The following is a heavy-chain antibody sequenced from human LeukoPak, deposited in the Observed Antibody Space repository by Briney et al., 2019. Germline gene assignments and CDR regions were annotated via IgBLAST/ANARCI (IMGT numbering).Heavy chain of an antibody. V-gene: IGHV3-74*01. CDR3: ARVYGLGMNEYYQY. J-gene: IGHJ1*01. Sequence: GGSLRLSCAASGLTFSKSWMHWVRQAPGKGLVWVSRINNDGSSTTYAGSVKGRFTISRDNAKNMMYLQMNSLRVEDTAIYYCARVYGLGMNEYYQYWGQGTLVTVPS. CDR1: GLTFSKSW. D-gene: IGHD3-10*01. CDR2: INNDGSST.